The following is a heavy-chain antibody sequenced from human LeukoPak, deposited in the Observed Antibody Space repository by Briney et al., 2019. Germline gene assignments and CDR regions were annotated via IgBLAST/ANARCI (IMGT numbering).Heavy chain of an antibody. CDR3: AKVRLLLSSWDDVFES. CDR1: DFTFNIYN. D-gene: IGHD6-13*01. CDR2: IRFDGNNK. Sequence: GGSLRLSCAGSDFTFNIYNMNWVRQAPGKGLDWVASIRFDGNNKYYSDSVKGRFTISRDNSKNTLFLQMDSLRPEDTSIYYCAKVRLLLSSWDDVFESWGQGTMVTVSS. J-gene: IGHJ3*02. V-gene: IGHV3-30*02.